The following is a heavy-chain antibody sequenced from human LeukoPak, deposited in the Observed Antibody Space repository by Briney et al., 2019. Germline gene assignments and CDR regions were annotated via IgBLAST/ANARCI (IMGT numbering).Heavy chain of an antibody. Sequence: PSETLSLTCAVYGGSFSGYYWSWIRQPPGKGLEWIGEINHSGSTNYNPSLKSRVTISVDTSKNQFSLKLSSVTAADTAVYYCARVVGSSTSSNWFDPWGQGTLVTVSS. D-gene: IGHD2-2*01. CDR1: GGSFSGYY. V-gene: IGHV4-34*01. CDR3: ARVVGSSTSSNWFDP. J-gene: IGHJ5*02. CDR2: INHSGST.